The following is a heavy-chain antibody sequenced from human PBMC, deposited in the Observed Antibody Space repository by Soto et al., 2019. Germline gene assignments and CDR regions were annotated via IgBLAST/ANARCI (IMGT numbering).Heavy chain of an antibody. CDR1: GYSFTSYW. Sequence: GESLKISCKGSGYSFTSYWISWVRQMPGKGLEWMGRIDPSDSYTNYSPSFQGHVTISADKSISTAYLQWSSLKASDTAMYYCAAPHCSSTSCSTRWGYYYYGMDVWGQGTTVTVSS. CDR2: IDPSDSYT. V-gene: IGHV5-10-1*01. J-gene: IGHJ6*02. CDR3: AAPHCSSTSCSTRWGYYYYGMDV. D-gene: IGHD2-2*02.